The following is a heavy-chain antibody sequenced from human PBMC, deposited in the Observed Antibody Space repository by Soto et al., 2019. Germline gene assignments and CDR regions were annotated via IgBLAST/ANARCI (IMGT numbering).Heavy chain of an antibody. V-gene: IGHV4-4*02. CDR3: ARCAYGSYTFGIDV. D-gene: IGHD3-3*01. J-gene: IGHJ6*02. CDR2: IHYSGTT. CDR1: GVSISSSHW. Sequence: QVQLQESGPGLVKSSGPLSLTCSVSGVSISSSHWWTWVRQPPGKGLEWIGEIHYSGTTNYNPPLGGRVTITADKSKNQFSLSMSSVTVSEPAIYYCARCAYGSYTFGIDVWGQGTTFTVSS.